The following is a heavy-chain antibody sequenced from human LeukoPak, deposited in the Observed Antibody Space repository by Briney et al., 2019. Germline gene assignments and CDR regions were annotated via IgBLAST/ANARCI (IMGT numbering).Heavy chain of an antibody. CDR1: GYTFTSYD. D-gene: IGHD3-10*01. J-gene: IGHJ6*02. CDR2: MNPNSGNT. Sequence: ASVKVSCKASGYTFTSYDINWVRQATGQGLEWMGWMNPNSGNTGYAQKFQGRVTMTRNTSISTAYIELSSLRSEDTAVYYCASRTYGSGSYYLGMDVWGQGTTVTVSS. V-gene: IGHV1-8*01. CDR3: ASRTYGSGSYYLGMDV.